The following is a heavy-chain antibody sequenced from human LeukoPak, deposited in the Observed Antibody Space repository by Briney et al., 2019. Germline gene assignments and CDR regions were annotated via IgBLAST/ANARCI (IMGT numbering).Heavy chain of an antibody. D-gene: IGHD5-18*01. CDR2: IIPIFGTA. CDR3: ARSDPGTAMVRAYYYYMDV. Sequence: SVKVSCKASGGTFSSYAISWVRQTPGQGLEWMGGIIPIFGTANYAQKFQGRVTITTDESTSTAYIELSRLRSEDTAVYYCARSDPGTAMVRAYYYYMDVWGKGTTVTVSS. J-gene: IGHJ6*03. V-gene: IGHV1-69*05. CDR1: GGTFSSYA.